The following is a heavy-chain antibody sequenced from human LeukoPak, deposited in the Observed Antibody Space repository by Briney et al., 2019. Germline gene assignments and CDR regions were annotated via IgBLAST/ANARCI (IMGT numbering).Heavy chain of an antibody. CDR1: GFTFSNYA. Sequence: GGSLRLSCAASGFTFSNYAMSWVRQAPGKGLEWVSAISASGGRTYYADSVKGRFTISRDNSKNTLYLQMNSLRAEDTAVYYCAKVPSAYCGGDCYSDYWGQGTLVTVSS. J-gene: IGHJ4*02. V-gene: IGHV3-23*01. CDR3: AKVPSAYCGGDCYSDY. D-gene: IGHD2-21*02. CDR2: ISASGGRT.